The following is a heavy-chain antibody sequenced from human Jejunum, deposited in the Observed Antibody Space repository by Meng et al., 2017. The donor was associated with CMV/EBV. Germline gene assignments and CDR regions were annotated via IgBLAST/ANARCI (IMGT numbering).Heavy chain of an antibody. CDR1: DRY. J-gene: IGHJ5*02. CDR3: ARDHPNLISATGLGYFRLDP. V-gene: IGHV4-30-4*08. D-gene: IGHD5-18*01. CDR2: IFTSGRT. Sequence: DRYWAWLRQPPGQCLEWIGNIFTSGRTSYNSSLKSRVTISIDTSKKQFSLKLDSVTAADTAVYYCARDHPNLISATGLGYFRLDPLGPGTLVTVSS.